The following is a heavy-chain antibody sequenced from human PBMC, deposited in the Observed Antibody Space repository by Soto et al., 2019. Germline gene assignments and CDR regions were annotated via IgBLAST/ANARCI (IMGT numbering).Heavy chain of an antibody. CDR1: GFTFSDYS. Sequence: EVQLVESGGGLVKTGGSLRLSCAASGFTFSDYSMNWMRQAPGKGLEWVASISSDNNYIYYRDSEEGRFTISRDNAKNSLYLQMTSLGAEDTAVYYCARGRTCTGASCYGGGDYWGQGTLVTVSS. V-gene: IGHV3-21*02. J-gene: IGHJ4*02. CDR3: ARGRTCTGASCYGGGDY. CDR2: ISSDNNYI. D-gene: IGHD2-15*01.